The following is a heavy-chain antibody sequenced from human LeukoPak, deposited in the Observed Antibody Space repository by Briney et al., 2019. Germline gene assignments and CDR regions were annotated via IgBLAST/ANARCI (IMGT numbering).Heavy chain of an antibody. V-gene: IGHV3-33*08. CDR1: GFTFTDFA. CDR3: ANLGAANDALDY. CDR2: IWYDGSNK. D-gene: IGHD2-15*01. J-gene: IGHJ4*02. Sequence: PGGSLRLSCVASGFTFTDFAMNWVRQVPGKGLEWVAVIWYDGSNKYYADSVKGRFTISRDNSKNTLYLQMNSLRAEDTAVYYCANLGAANDALDYWGQGTLVTVSS.